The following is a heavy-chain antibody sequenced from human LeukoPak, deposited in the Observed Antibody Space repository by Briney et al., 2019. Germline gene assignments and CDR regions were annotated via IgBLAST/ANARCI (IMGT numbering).Heavy chain of an antibody. CDR1: GFTFSSYA. CDR2: ISSNGGST. V-gene: IGHV3-64*01. J-gene: IGHJ4*02. CDR3: ARAGRFLEWLYPFDY. Sequence: GGSLRLSCAASGFTFSSYAMHWVRQAPGKGLEYVSAISSNGGSTYYANSVKGTFTIYRDNSKNTLYLQMGSLRAEDMAVYYCARAGRFLEWLYPFDYWGREPWSPSPQ. D-gene: IGHD3-3*01.